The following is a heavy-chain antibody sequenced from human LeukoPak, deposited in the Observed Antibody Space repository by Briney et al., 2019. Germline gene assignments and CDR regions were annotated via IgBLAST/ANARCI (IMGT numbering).Heavy chain of an antibody. J-gene: IGHJ4*02. D-gene: IGHD6-19*01. CDR1: GGSISRGGYY. Sequence: SETLSLTCTVSGGSISRGGYYWSWLRQPPGKGLEWIGYIYHSGSTYYNPSLKSRVTISVDRSKNQFSLKLSSVTAADTAVYYCARDSSGWCFDYWGQGTLVTVSS. V-gene: IGHV4-30-2*01. CDR3: ARDSSGWCFDY. CDR2: IYHSGST.